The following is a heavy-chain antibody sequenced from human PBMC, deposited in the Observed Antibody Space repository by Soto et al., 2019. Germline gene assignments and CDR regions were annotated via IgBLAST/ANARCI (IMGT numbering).Heavy chain of an antibody. D-gene: IGHD1-26*01. CDR2: ISHDGNNK. CDR3: ARDDEGGSDCDLGY. Sequence: QVQLVESGGGVVQPGRSLRLSCAASGFTFSSYVMHWVRQTPGRGLEWVAFISHDGNNKYYADSVKGRFTISRDNSENTLYLQMDSLIAEDTAVYYCARDDEGGSDCDLGYWGQGTLVTVSS. J-gene: IGHJ4*02. CDR1: GFTFSSYV. V-gene: IGHV3-30-3*01.